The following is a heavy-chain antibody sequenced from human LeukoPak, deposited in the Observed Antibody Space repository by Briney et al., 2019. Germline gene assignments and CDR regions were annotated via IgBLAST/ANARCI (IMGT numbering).Heavy chain of an antibody. CDR2: IFYSGST. CDR1: GASISSYY. V-gene: IGHV4-59*01. J-gene: IGHJ4*02. Sequence: SETLSLTCTISGASISSYYWSWIRQPPGKGLEYIGYIFYSGSTNYNPSLKRRGTISVGTSKNQFSLKLSSVTAAAPALSYCARGVAPGSGWYHFASWGQGPLATVSS. CDR3: ARGVAPGSGWYHFAS. D-gene: IGHD6-19*01.